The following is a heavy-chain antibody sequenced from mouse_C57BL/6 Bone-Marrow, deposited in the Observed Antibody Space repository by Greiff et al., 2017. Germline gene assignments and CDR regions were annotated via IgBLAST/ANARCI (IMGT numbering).Heavy chain of an antibody. J-gene: IGHJ1*03. D-gene: IGHD1-1*02. Sequence: QVHLKQSGAELVKPGASVKMSCKASGYTFTSYWITWVKQRPGQGLEWIGDIYPGSGSTHYTEKFKSKATLTVDTSSSTAYMQLSSLTSEDSAVYYCARYGGTRGYFDVWGTGTTVTVSS. CDR1: GYTFTSYW. CDR2: IYPGSGST. CDR3: ARYGGTRGYFDV. V-gene: IGHV1-55*01.